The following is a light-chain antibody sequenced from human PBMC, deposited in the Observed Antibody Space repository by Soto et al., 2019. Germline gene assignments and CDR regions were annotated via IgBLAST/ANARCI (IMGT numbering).Light chain of an antibody. CDR2: EVS. CDR1: SSDVGGYNY. Sequence: QSALTQPASVSGSPGQSITISCTGTSSDVGGYNYVSWYQQHPGKAPKLIIYEVSNRPSGVSNRFSGSKSGNTASLTISGLQAEDEADYYCSSYTSSTPLYVFGTRTKVTVL. V-gene: IGLV2-14*01. CDR3: SSYTSSTPLYV. J-gene: IGLJ1*01.